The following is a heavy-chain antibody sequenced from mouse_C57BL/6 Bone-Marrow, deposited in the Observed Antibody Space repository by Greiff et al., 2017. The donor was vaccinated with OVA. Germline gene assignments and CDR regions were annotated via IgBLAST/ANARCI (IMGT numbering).Heavy chain of an antibody. J-gene: IGHJ2*01. CDR3: ARQWVPLDY. D-gene: IGHD2-14*01. CDR1: GFTFSSYG. CDR2: ISSGGSYT. V-gene: IGHV5-6*01. Sequence: EVMLVESGGDLVKPGGSLKLSCAASGFTFSSYGMSWVRQTPDKRLEWVATISSGGSYTYYPDSVKGRFTVSIDKANNTLYLHMSSLTSEEAAMYYCARQWVPLDYWGQGTTLTVSS.